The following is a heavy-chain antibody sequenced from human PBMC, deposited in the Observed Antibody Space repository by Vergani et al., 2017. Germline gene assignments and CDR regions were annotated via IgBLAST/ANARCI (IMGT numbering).Heavy chain of an antibody. CDR3: AKDPHIVVVPAAERYYYYGMDV. D-gene: IGHD2-2*01. V-gene: IGHV3-30*02. CDR1: GFTFSSYG. J-gene: IGHJ6*02. Sequence: QVQLVESGGGVVQPGGSLRLSCAASGFTFSSYGMHWVRQAPGKGLEWVAFIRYDGSNKYYADSVKGRFTISRDNSKNTLYLQMNSLRAEDTAVYYCAKDPHIVVVPAAERYYYYGMDVWGQXP. CDR2: IRYDGSNK.